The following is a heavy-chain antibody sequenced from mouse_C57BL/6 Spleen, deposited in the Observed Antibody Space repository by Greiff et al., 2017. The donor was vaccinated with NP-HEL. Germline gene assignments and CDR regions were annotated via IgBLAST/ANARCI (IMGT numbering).Heavy chain of an antibody. D-gene: IGHD2-4*01. V-gene: IGHV7-1*01. CDR1: GFTFSDFY. Sequence: EVKLEESGGGLVQSGRSLRLSCATSGFTFSDFYMEWVRQAPGKGLEWIAASRNKANDYTTEYSASVKGRFIVSRDTSQSILYLQMNALRAEDSAIYYCARDAGLYYDYDGYAMDYWGQGTSVTVSS. CDR2: SRNKANDYTT. CDR3: ARDAGLYYDYDGYAMDY. J-gene: IGHJ4*01.